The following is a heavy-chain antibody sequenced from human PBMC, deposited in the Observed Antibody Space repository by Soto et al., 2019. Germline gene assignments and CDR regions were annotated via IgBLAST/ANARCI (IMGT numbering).Heavy chain of an antibody. CDR1: GFTFRNQD. CDR3: AKDRQSRSIYGGAGHYND. V-gene: IGHV3-23*01. CDR2: ISGRGGVT. J-gene: IGHJ4*02. D-gene: IGHD3-9*01. Sequence: EVQLLESGGGLVQPGGSLRLTCVGSGFTFRNQDMRWVRQAPGKGLEWVSGISGRGGVTYYADSVKGRYTISRDNSKNTIYLQTNTLKVNDPAVYYCAKDRQSRSIYGGAGHYNDWGQGTLVTVSS.